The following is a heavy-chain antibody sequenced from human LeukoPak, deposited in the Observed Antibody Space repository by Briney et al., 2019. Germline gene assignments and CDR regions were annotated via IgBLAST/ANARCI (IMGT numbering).Heavy chain of an antibody. Sequence: SETLSLTCAVYGGSFSGYYWSWIRQPPGKGLEWIGEINHSGSTNYNPSLKSRVTISVDTSKNQFSLKLSSVTAADTAVHYCAKHYMGSSYNRAVDYWGQGTLVTVSS. CDR3: AKHYMGSSYNRAVDY. D-gene: IGHD3-10*01. CDR1: GGSFSGYY. CDR2: INHSGST. V-gene: IGHV4-34*01. J-gene: IGHJ4*02.